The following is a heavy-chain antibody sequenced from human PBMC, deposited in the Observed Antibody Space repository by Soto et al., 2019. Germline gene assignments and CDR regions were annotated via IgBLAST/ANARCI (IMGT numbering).Heavy chain of an antibody. Sequence: GGSLRLSCAASGFTFISYSMNWVRQAPGKGLEWVSSMGPDSAYIYYADSMKGRFTISRDNAKSSLCLQLDSLRAEDTAVYYCARGGTADPFDFWGQGTLVTVSS. J-gene: IGHJ4*02. CDR1: GFTFISYS. CDR3: ARGGTADPFDF. CDR2: MGPDSAYI. V-gene: IGHV3-21*01.